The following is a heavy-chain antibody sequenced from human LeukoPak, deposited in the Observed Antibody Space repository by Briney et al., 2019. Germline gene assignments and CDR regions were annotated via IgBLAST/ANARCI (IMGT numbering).Heavy chain of an antibody. J-gene: IGHJ4*02. CDR2: IYSGGST. CDR1: GFIVSSNY. D-gene: IGHD2-2*01. V-gene: IGHV3-66*02. CDR3: ARGPPGVVLAARNYFGY. Sequence: PGGSLRLSCEASGFIVSSNYMSWVRQAPGKGLEWVSIIYSGGSTYYADSVKGRFTISRDNSKNTLYLQMNSLRAEDTAVYYCARGPPGVVLAARNYFGYWGQGTLVTVSS.